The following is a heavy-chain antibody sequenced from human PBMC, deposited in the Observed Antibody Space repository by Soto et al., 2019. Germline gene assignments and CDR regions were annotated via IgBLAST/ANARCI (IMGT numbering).Heavy chain of an antibody. Sequence: SETLSLTCTVSGDSVISDAYYWTWVRQPPGKGLEWVGHIYYTGSTNYNPSLKSRLTISLDTSKNQFSLKLNSVSAADTAVYYCARDRSNSPDYFDFWGQGTLIT. CDR1: GDSVISDAYY. V-gene: IGHV4-30-4*01. CDR2: IYYTGST. D-gene: IGHD6-6*01. J-gene: IGHJ4*02. CDR3: ARDRSNSPDYFDF.